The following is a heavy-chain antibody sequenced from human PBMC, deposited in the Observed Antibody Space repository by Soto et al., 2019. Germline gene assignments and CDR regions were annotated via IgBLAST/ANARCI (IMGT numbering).Heavy chain of an antibody. D-gene: IGHD6-25*01. CDR1: GFTFSNYA. V-gene: IGHV3-23*01. Sequence: EVQMLESGGGVVRPGGSLRLSCIASGFTFSNYAMSWVRQAPGKGLEWVSTISDNGANTFIGDSMMDHFDISRDNSKNTVFLHLSTVRAEDTAIYYCARAIGADFFDYWGQGTPVTVSS. CDR2: ISDNGANT. J-gene: IGHJ4*02. CDR3: ARAIGADFFDY.